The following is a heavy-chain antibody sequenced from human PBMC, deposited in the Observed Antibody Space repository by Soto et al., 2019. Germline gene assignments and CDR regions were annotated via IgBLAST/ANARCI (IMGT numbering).Heavy chain of an antibody. J-gene: IGHJ4*02. CDR2: IWYDGSNK. CDR3: AREGRIAARLFYYFDY. V-gene: IGHV3-33*01. CDR1: GFTFSSYG. Sequence: QVQLVESGGGVVQPGRSLRLSCAASGFTFSSYGMHWVRQATGKGLEWVAVIWYDGSNKYYADSVKGRFTISRDNSKNTQYLQMNSLGAEDTAVYYCAREGRIAARLFYYFDYWGQGTLVTVSS. D-gene: IGHD6-6*01.